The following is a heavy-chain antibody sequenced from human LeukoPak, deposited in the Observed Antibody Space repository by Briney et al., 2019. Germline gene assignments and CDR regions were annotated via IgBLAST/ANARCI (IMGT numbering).Heavy chain of an antibody. Sequence: GRSLRLSCAASGFTVSSNFMSWVRQAPGKGLEWVSLIYSGGGTYYADSVKGRFTISRDNSKNTLYLQMNSLRAEDTAVYYCARARGTDPWGQGTLVTVSS. CDR1: GFTVSSNF. CDR2: IYSGGGT. J-gene: IGHJ5*02. D-gene: IGHD3-10*01. V-gene: IGHV3-53*01. CDR3: ARARGTDP.